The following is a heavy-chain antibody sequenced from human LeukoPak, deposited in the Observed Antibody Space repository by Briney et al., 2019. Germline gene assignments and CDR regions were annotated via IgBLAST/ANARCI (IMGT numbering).Heavy chain of an antibody. D-gene: IGHD1-7*01. J-gene: IGHJ3*02. CDR1: GGTFSSYT. V-gene: IGHV1-69*04. CDR2: IIPILGIA. CDR3: AREGVELRAFDI. Sequence: SVKVSCKASGGTFSSYTISWVRQAPGQGLEWMGRIIPILGIANYAKKFQGRVTITADKSTSTAYMELSSLRSEDTAVYYCAREGVELRAFDIWGQGTMVTVSS.